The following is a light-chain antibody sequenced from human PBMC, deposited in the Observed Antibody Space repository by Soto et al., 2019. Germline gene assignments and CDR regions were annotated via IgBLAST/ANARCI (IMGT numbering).Light chain of an antibody. Sequence: EIVMTQSPATLSVSPGESATLSCRASQSVSSNLAWYQHKPGQAPRLLIYTASTRATGVPARFSGSGSGTELTLTISSLQSEDFAVYYCQQYNNWLWTFGQGTKVEIK. CDR2: TAS. V-gene: IGKV3-15*01. J-gene: IGKJ1*01. CDR3: QQYNNWLWT. CDR1: QSVSSN.